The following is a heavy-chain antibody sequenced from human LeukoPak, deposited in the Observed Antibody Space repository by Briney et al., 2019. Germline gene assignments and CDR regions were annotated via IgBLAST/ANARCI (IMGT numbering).Heavy chain of an antibody. D-gene: IGHD2-21*02. V-gene: IGHV4-39*02. Sequence: SETLSLTCTVSGGSISSGGYYWSWIRHSPGKGLEWIGEINHSESTIYSPSLRSRVTISVDTSKKHFSLKLSSVTAADTGLYYCARSKVTAYSYSGLDVWGKGTTVTVSS. CDR3: ARSKVTAYSYSGLDV. CDR1: GGSISSGGYY. CDR2: INHSEST. J-gene: IGHJ6*04.